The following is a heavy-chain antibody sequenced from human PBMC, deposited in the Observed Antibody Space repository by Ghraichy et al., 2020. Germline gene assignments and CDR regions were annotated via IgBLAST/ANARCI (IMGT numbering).Heavy chain of an antibody. CDR3: ARGCSAAACYALGDY. V-gene: IGHV1-18*01. Sequence: ASVKVSCKASGYIFRDHGITWVRRAPGQGLEWMGWIGPNNGNTNYAQKFQGRVTLTTDTSTSTAHMELRGLRSDDTAVDYCARGCSAAACYALGDYWGQGTLVTVSS. D-gene: IGHD2-2*01. CDR1: GYIFRDHG. CDR2: IGPNNGNT. J-gene: IGHJ4*02.